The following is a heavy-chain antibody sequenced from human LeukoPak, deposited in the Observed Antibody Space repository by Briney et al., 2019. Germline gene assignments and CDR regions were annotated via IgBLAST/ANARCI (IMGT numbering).Heavy chain of an antibody. J-gene: IGHJ6*03. Sequence: GGSLRLSCTASGFTFSNYGMHWVRQAPGKGLEWVAFIRYDGSNKYYADSVKGRFTISRDNSKNTMYLQMNSLRAEDTAVYYCAREPCVNLWFGELSYYYYYMDVWGKGTTVTVSS. CDR3: AREPCVNLWFGELSYYYYYMDV. CDR1: GFTFSNYG. CDR2: IRYDGSNK. V-gene: IGHV3-30*02. D-gene: IGHD3-10*01.